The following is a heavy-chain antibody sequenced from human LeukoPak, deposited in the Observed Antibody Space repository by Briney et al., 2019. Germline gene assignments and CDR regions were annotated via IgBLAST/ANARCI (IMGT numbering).Heavy chain of an antibody. D-gene: IGHD6-13*01. V-gene: IGHV3-23*01. J-gene: IGHJ5*02. Sequence: GGSLRLSCAASGFTFSSYAMSWVRQAPGKGLEWVSAISGRGGSTYYADSVKGRFTISRDNSKNTLYLQMNSLRVEDTAVYYCAKEAEYDSSSWYEPGWFYPWGQGTLVTVSS. CDR3: AKEAEYDSSSWYEPGWFYP. CDR2: ISGRGGST. CDR1: GFTFSSYA.